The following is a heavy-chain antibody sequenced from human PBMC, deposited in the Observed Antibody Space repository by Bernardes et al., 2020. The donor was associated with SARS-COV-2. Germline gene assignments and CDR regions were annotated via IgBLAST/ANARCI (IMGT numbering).Heavy chain of an antibody. Sequence: GGSLRLSCAGSGFTFDNYDMSWVRQAPGKGLEWVSSISSGGGSTYYADSVQGRFTISRDNYKNTLYLQMKSLRAEDTAVYYCAKELAAWIQLQGFWDYWGQGTLVTVSS. J-gene: IGHJ4*02. CDR2: ISSGGGST. CDR1: GFTFDNYD. D-gene: IGHD5-18*01. V-gene: IGHV3-23*01. CDR3: AKELAAWIQLQGFWDY.